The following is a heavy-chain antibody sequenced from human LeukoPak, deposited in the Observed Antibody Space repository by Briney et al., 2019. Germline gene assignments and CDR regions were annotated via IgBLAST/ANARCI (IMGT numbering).Heavy chain of an antibody. J-gene: IGHJ5*02. Sequence: SETLSLTCAVYGGTFSGYYWGWIRQPPGKGLEWIGEINHSGSTNYNPSLKSRVTISVDTSKNQFSLKLSSVTAADTAVYYCARDGSGSYYYKPTRHNWFDPWGQGTLVTASS. CDR2: INHSGST. V-gene: IGHV4-34*01. D-gene: IGHD3-10*01. CDR3: ARDGSGSYYYKPTRHNWFDP. CDR1: GGTFSGYY.